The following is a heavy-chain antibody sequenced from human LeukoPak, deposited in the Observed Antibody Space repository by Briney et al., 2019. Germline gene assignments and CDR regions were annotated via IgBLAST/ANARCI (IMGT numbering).Heavy chain of an antibody. Sequence: PSETLSLTCAVYGGSFRGYYWTWIPQPPGKGLKWIGEFNHSGSTNYNPSLKSRVTISVDTSKNQFSLKLSSVTAADTAAYYCARGLRRYYGSGSYYNNNNWFDPWGQGTLVTVSS. V-gene: IGHV4-34*01. CDR2: FNHSGST. CDR1: GGSFRGYY. D-gene: IGHD3-10*01. J-gene: IGHJ5*02. CDR3: ARGLRRYYGSGSYYNNNNWFDP.